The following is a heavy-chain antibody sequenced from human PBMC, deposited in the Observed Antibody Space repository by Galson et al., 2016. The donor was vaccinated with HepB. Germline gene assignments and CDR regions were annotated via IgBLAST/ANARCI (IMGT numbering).Heavy chain of an antibody. J-gene: IGHJ4*02. CDR1: GGSISSSSYY. V-gene: IGHV4-39*07. CDR3: ARDRSSGSGNFGY. D-gene: IGHD3-10*01. Sequence: SETLSLTCTVSGGSISSSSYYWGWIRQPPGKGLEWIGNIYYSGATYYNPSLKSRVSISVDTSKNQFSLRLSSVTAADTAVYYCARDRSSGSGNFGYWGQGTLVTVSS. CDR2: IYYSGAT.